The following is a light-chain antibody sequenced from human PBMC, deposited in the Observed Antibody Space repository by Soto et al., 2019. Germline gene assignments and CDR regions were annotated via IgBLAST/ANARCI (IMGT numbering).Light chain of an antibody. CDR2: EDN. CDR3: QSYDSSKPGYV. CDR1: SGSIASNY. V-gene: IGLV6-57*02. J-gene: IGLJ1*01. Sequence: NFMLTQPHSVSESPGKTVTISCTGSSGSIASNYVQWYQQRPGSAPTTVIYEDNQRPSGVPDRFSGSIDSSSNSASLTISGLKTEDEADYYCQSYDSSKPGYVFGTGTKVTVL.